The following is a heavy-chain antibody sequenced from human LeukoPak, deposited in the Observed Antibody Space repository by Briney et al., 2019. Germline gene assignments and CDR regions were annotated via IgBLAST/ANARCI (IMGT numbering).Heavy chain of an antibody. CDR1: GFTFSIDG. V-gene: IGHV3-21*01. J-gene: IGHJ5*02. Sequence: GGSLRLSCAAPGFTFSIDGMNWVRQAPGKGLEWVSSISPDSNFIPQADSVKGRFTISRDNAKNSLYLQMESLRVEDTAVYYCANFQTVGVKPFEHWGQGTLVTVSS. D-gene: IGHD1-26*01. CDR3: ANFQTVGVKPFEH. CDR2: ISPDSNFI.